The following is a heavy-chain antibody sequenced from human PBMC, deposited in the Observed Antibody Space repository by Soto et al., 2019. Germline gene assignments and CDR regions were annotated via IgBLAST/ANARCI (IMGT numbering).Heavy chain of an antibody. CDR3: ARAGVITFGGVIGYYYGMDV. CDR2: LYYSGST. V-gene: IGHV4-31*03. CDR1: GGSISSGGYY. Sequence: QVQLQESGPGLVKPSQTLSLTCTVSGGSISSGGYYWSWIRQHPGKGLEWIGYLYYSGSTYYNPSLKSRVTISVDTSKNQFSLKLSSVTAADTAVYYCARAGVITFGGVIGYYYGMDVWDQGTTVTVSS. D-gene: IGHD3-16*02. J-gene: IGHJ6*02.